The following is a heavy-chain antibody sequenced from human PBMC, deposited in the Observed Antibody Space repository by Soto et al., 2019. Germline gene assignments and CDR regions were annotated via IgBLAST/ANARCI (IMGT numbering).Heavy chain of an antibody. CDR1: GFTFSSYA. CDR3: AKDLYLGYNYGPHYYSYYGMDV. V-gene: IGHV3-30*18. J-gene: IGHJ6*02. Sequence: PGGSLRLPCAASGFTFSSYAMHLVRQAPGKGLEWVAVISYDESENYYADSVKGRFTISRDNSKNTLYLQMNSLRAEDTAVYYCAKDLYLGYNYGPHYYSYYGMDVWGQGTTVTVSS. D-gene: IGHD1-1*01. CDR2: ISYDESEN.